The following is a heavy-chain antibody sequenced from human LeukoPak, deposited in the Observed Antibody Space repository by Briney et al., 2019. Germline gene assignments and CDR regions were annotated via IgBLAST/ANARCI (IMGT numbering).Heavy chain of an antibody. J-gene: IGHJ4*02. CDR3: ARQRITMVRGVITAPGAFDY. D-gene: IGHD3-10*01. Sequence: GESLKISCKGSGYSFTNYWIAWVRQMPGKGLEWMGIIYPGDSDTRYSPSFQGQVTISADKSISTAYLQWSSLKASDTAMYYCARQRITMVRGVITAPGAFDYWGQGTLVTVSS. CDR1: GYSFTNYW. CDR2: IYPGDSDT. V-gene: IGHV5-51*01.